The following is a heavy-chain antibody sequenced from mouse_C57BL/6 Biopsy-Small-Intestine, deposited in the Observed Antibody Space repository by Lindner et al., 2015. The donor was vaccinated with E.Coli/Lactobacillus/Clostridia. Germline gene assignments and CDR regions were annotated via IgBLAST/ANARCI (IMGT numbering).Heavy chain of an antibody. Sequence: VQLQESGPELVKPGASVKMSCKASGYSFTGYFMNWVKQSHGKRIEWIGRINPYNGDTFYNQKFKGKATLTVDKSSSTAHMELRSLTSEDSALYYCARHDYYYYAMDYWGQGTSVTVSS. D-gene: IGHD2-4*01. CDR2: INPYNGDT. V-gene: IGHV1-20*01. J-gene: IGHJ4*01. CDR1: GYSFTGYF. CDR3: ARHDYYYYAMDY.